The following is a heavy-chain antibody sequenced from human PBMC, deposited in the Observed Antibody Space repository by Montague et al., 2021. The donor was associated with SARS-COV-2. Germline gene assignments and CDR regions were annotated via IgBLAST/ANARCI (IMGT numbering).Heavy chain of an antibody. V-gene: IGHV2-70*01. CDR1: GFSLSTSGMC. J-gene: IGHJ4*02. CDR3: ARTYYYGSGSYYTYYFDY. Sequence: PALGKPTQTLTLTCTFSGFSLSTSGMCVSWIRQPPGKALEWLALIDWDDDKYYSTSLKTRLTISKDTSKNQVVLTMTNMDPVDTATYYCARTYYYGSGSYYTYYFDYRGQGTLVTVSS. CDR2: IDWDDDK. D-gene: IGHD3-10*01.